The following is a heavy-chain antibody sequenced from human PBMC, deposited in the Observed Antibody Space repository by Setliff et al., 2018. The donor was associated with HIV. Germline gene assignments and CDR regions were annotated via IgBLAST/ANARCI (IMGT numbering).Heavy chain of an antibody. CDR1: GYTLTDFY. D-gene: IGHD3-3*01. V-gene: IGHV1-46*01. CDR2: INPSGGST. Sequence: APVKVSCKASGYTLTDFYIHWVRQAPGQGLEWMGIINPSGGSTGYAQKFQGRVTVTSDTSTSTLHMELSSLRSDDTAVYYCARDLGSITLFGVVIQGAFDIWGQGTMVTVSS. J-gene: IGHJ3*02. CDR3: ARDLGSITLFGVVIQGAFDI.